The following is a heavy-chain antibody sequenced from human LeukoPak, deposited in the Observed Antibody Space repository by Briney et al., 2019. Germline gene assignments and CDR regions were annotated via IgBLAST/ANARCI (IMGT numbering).Heavy chain of an antibody. CDR2: FDAENGET. V-gene: IGHV1-24*01. D-gene: IGHD3-10*01. CDR3: ATRGLRFYMVRGMYGFAI. Sequence: SPVKVCGKVSRYTLTELSMHWGRRSPGKRREWRGGFDAENGETIYAQKFQGRVTMTEDTSTDTAYMAHSSLRSADTAVYYCATRGLRFYMVRGMYGFAIWGQGTMVTVYS. J-gene: IGHJ3*02. CDR1: RYTLTELS.